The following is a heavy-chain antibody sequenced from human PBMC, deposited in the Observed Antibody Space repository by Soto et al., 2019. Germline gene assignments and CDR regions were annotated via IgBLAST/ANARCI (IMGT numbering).Heavy chain of an antibody. CDR1: GYSVCDYF. Sequence: GASVKVSCKASGYSVCDYFIQWVRQAPGQGLEWVAWINPKSAATNYAKKFQGRVSLTWDTSLSTAYMELTRLRPDDTAVYYCARIKWGLDYYNGMDVWGQGTTVTVSS. CDR2: INPKSAAT. CDR3: ARIKWGLDYYNGMDV. J-gene: IGHJ6*02. D-gene: IGHD1-26*01. V-gene: IGHV1-2*02.